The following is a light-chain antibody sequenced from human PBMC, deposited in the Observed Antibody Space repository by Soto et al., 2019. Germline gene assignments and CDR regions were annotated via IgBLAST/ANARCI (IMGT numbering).Light chain of an antibody. J-gene: IGLJ1*01. V-gene: IGLV2-14*01. Sequence: QSALTQPASVSGSPGQSITISCTGTSSDVGGYNYVSWYQQHPGKAPKLIIYDVTNRPSGVSNRFSGSKSGNTASLTISGLQAEDEADYYCSSYTSSSTLGLFGTGTKVTVL. CDR3: SSYTSSSTLGL. CDR1: SSDVGGYNY. CDR2: DVT.